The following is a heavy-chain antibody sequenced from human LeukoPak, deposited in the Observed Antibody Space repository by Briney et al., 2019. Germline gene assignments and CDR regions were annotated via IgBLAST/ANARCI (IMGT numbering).Heavy chain of an antibody. J-gene: IGHJ4*02. V-gene: IGHV3-74*01. CDR3: AREADRVVAVDY. CDR1: GFTFSSYW. D-gene: IGHD2-15*01. Sequence: GGSLRLSCAASGFTFSSYWMHWVRQAPGKGLVWVSRINSDGSSTSYADSVKGRFTISRDNAKNTLYLQMNSLRAEDTAVYYCAREADRVVAVDYWGQGTLVTVSS. CDR2: INSDGSST.